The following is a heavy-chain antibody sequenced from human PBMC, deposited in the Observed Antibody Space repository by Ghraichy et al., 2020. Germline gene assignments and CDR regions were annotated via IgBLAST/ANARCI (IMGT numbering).Heavy chain of an antibody. J-gene: IGHJ3*01. D-gene: IGHD3-16*01. V-gene: IGHV1-2*02. CDR3: ARGRAGYGGPADYLDV. CDR2: ITPNNGAT. CDR1: GYIFSAYY. Sequence: ASVKVSCKTSGYIFSAYYIHWVRQAPGHGLEWMGWITPNNGATSSAQQFQGRVSLTRDSSISTAFMELTGLKPNDTAVYYCARGRAGYGGPADYLDVWGKWTLVVVSS.